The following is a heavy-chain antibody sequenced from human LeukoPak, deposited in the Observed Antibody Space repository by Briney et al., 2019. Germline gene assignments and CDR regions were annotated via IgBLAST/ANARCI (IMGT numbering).Heavy chain of an antibody. CDR3: ARLSGSWRYYYYYMDV. Sequence: SETLSLTCTVSGGSISSSSYYWGWIRQPPGKGLEWIGSIYYSGSTYYNPSLKSRVTISVDTSKNQFSLKLSSVTAADTAVYYCARLSGSWRYYYYYMDVWGKGTTVTVSS. V-gene: IGHV4-39*07. CDR1: GGSISSSSYY. CDR2: IYYSGST. J-gene: IGHJ6*03. D-gene: IGHD6-13*01.